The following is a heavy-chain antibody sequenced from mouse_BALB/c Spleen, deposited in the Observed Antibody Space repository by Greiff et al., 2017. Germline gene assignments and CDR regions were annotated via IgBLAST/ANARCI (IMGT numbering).Heavy chain of an antibody. CDR2: IWAGGST. CDR1: GFSLTSYG. CDR3: AREEPYYYAMDY. Sequence: VKLEESGPGLVAPSQSLSITCTVSGFSLTSYGVHWVRQPPGKGLEWLGVIWAGGSTNYNSALMSRLSISKDNSKSQVFLKMNSLQTDDTAMYYCAREEPYYYAMDYWGQGTSVTVSS. V-gene: IGHV2-9*02. J-gene: IGHJ4*01.